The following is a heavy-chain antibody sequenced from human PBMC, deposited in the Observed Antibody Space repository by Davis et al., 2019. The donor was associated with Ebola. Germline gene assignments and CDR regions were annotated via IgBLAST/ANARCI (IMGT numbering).Heavy chain of an antibody. J-gene: IGHJ6*02. Sequence: SETLSLTCTVSGGSISSYYWSWIRQPPGKGLEWIGYIYYSGSTYYNPSLKSRVTISVDTSKNQFSLKLSSVTAADTAVYYCARAPVLRYFDWLSTVSYGMDVWGQGTTVTVSS. V-gene: IGHV4-59*08. CDR1: GGSISSYY. CDR3: ARAPVLRYFDWLSTVSYGMDV. D-gene: IGHD3-9*01. CDR2: IYYSGST.